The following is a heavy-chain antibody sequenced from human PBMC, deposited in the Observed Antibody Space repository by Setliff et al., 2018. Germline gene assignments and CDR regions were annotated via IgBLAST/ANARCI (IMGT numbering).Heavy chain of an antibody. CDR1: GFTFSDSY. CDR2: ISSSSSYT. J-gene: IGHJ6*03. V-gene: IGHV3-11*03. CDR3: ARHSSDYYIDV. Sequence: GGSLRLSCAASGFTFSDSYMSWIRQAPGKGPEWVSFISSSSSYTIYADSVKGRFTVSRDNAKNSLHLQMSSLRAEDTAVYYCARHSSDYYIDVWGKGTTVTVSS. D-gene: IGHD5-18*01.